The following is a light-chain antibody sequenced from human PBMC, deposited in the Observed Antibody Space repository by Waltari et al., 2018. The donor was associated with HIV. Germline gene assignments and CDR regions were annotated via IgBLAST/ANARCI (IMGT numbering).Light chain of an antibody. J-gene: IGKJ1*01. CDR3: QQYYSTPWT. Sequence: DIVMTQSPDSLAVYLGEGATINCKSSQSVLYSSNNKNYLAWYQQKPGQPPKLLIYWASTRESGVPDRFSGSGSGTDFTLTISSLQAEDVAVYYCQQYYSTPWTFGQGTKVEIK. CDR2: WAS. V-gene: IGKV4-1*01. CDR1: QSVLYSSNNKNY.